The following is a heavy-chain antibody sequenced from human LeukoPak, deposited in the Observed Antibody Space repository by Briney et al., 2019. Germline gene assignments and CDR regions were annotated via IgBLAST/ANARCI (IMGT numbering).Heavy chain of an antibody. CDR3: SYGGNSYYFDY. Sequence: GGSLRLSCAASGLTFRSYAMSWVRQAPGKGLEWVSAISGSGGSTYYADSVKGRFTISRDNSKNTLYLQMNSLRAEDTAVYYCSYGGNSYYFDYWGQGTLVTVSS. D-gene: IGHD4-23*01. CDR2: ISGSGGST. CDR1: GLTFRSYA. J-gene: IGHJ4*02. V-gene: IGHV3-23*01.